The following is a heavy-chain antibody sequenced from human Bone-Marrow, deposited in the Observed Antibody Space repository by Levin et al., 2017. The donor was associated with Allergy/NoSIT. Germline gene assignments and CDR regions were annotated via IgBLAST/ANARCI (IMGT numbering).Heavy chain of an antibody. V-gene: IGHV4-31*03. J-gene: IGHJ4*02. D-gene: IGHD5-12*01. CDR2: IYYSGNT. Sequence: LRLSCTVSGGSISGGGYYWSWIRQHPGKGMEWIGYIYYSGNTYYNPSLKSRVIISVVTSKNQLSLKLTSVTVADTAVYYCARFNGYDFDYWGKGTLVTVSS. CDR1: GGSISGGGYY. CDR3: ARFNGYDFDY.